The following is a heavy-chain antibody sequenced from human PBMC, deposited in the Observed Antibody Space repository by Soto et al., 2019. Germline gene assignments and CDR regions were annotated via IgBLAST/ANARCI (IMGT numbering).Heavy chain of an antibody. CDR1: GGSISSYY. D-gene: IGHD2-15*01. CDR2: IYYSGST. V-gene: IGHV4-59*01. Sequence: SETLSLTCTVSGGSISSYYWSWIRQPPGKGLEWIGYIYYSGSTNYNPSLKSRVTISVDTSKNQFSLKLSSVTAADTAVYYCARGERVAAAYFDYWGQGTLVTVSS. CDR3: ARGERVAAAYFDY. J-gene: IGHJ4*02.